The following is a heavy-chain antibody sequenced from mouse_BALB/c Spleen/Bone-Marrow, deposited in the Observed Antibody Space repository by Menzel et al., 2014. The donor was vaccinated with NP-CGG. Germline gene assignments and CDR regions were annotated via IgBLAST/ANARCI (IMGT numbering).Heavy chain of an antibody. Sequence: EVQLQESGGGLVQPGGSLKLSYAASGFDFSRYWMSWVRQAPGKGLEWIGEINPDSSTINYTPSLKDKFIISRDNAKNTLYLQMRKVRSEDTALYYCARQGYYGYSDYWGQGTTLTVSS. CDR3: ARQGYYGYSDY. J-gene: IGHJ2*01. CDR2: INPDSSTI. D-gene: IGHD1-2*01. CDR1: GFDFSRYW. V-gene: IGHV4-1*02.